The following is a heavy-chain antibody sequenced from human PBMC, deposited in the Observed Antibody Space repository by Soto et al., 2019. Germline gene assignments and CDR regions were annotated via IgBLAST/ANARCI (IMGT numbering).Heavy chain of an antibody. CDR2: IYYSGST. CDR3: ASLYYDFWSGYPPYYYGMDV. CDR1: GGSISSSSYY. V-gene: IGHV4-39*01. D-gene: IGHD3-3*01. Sequence: SETLSLTCTVSGGSISSSSYYWGWIRQPPGKGLEWIGSIYYSGSTYYNPSLKSRVTISVDTSKNQFSLKLSSVTAADTAVYYCASLYYDFWSGYPPYYYGMDVWGQGTTVTVSS. J-gene: IGHJ6*02.